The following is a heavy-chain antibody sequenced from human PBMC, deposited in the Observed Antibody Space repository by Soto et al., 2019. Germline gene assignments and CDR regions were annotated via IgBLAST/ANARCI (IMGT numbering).Heavy chain of an antibody. CDR3: IKGGGLEY. V-gene: IGHV3-23*01. J-gene: IGHJ4*01. CDR1: EFTFSIFD. D-gene: IGHD3-16*01. Sequence: EVHLLESGGGLVQPGGSLRLSCAASEFTFSIFDMSWVRQAPGKGLEWVSIISDSGDTTYYAGSVRGRFTMSRDNSKNTVYLKMESLRAEDTAVYYCIKGGGLEYWGHGTLVTVYS. CDR2: ISDSGDTT.